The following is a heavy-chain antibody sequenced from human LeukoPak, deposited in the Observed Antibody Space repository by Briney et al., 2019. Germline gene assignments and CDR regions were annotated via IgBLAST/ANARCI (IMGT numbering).Heavy chain of an antibody. CDR2: INHSGST. CDR1: GGSFSGYY. CDR3: ARDDYSNPPAHFDY. V-gene: IGHV4-34*01. D-gene: IGHD4-4*01. Sequence: PSETLSLTCAVYGGSFSGYYWSWIRQPPGKGLEWIGEINHSGSTNYNPSLKSRVIISVDTSKNQFSLKLSSVTAADTAVYYCARDDYSNPPAHFDYWGQGTLVTVSS. J-gene: IGHJ4*02.